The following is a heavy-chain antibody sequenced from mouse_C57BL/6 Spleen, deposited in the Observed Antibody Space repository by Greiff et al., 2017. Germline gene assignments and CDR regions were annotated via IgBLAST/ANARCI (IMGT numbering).Heavy chain of an antibody. V-gene: IGHV1-15*01. CDR1: GYTFTDYE. Sequence: QVQLKESGAELVRPGAPVTLSCKASGYTFTDYEMPWVKQTPVHGLEWIGAVDPETGGTAYNQKFKGKAILTADKSSSTAYMELRSLTSEDSAVYYCTRPITTVVGFDYWGQGTTLTVSS. D-gene: IGHD1-1*01. CDR3: TRPITTVVGFDY. J-gene: IGHJ2*01. CDR2: VDPETGGT.